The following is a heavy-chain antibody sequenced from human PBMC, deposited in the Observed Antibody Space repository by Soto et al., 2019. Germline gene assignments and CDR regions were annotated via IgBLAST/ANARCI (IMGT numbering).Heavy chain of an antibody. CDR3: AKGRSYYYYYGVDV. CDR2: IYHSGST. CDR1: GGSISSGGYS. J-gene: IGHJ6*02. Sequence: SETLSLTCAGSGGSISSGGYSWSWIRQPPGKGLEWIGYIYHSGSTYYNPSLKSRVTISVDRSKNQFSLKLSSVTAADTAVYYCAKGRSYYYYYGVDVWGQGTTVTVSS. V-gene: IGHV4-30-2*01.